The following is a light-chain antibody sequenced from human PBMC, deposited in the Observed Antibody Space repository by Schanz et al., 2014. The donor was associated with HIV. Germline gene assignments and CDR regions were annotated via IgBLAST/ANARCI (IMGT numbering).Light chain of an antibody. V-gene: IGKV3-20*01. CDR1: QSVTSN. J-gene: IGKJ1*01. Sequence: PVEGATLSCRASQSVTSNLAWYRQTPGQAPRLLIYGASTRATGVPDRFSGSGSGTDFTLIISRLEPEDFAVYYCQHHATSPRTFGQGTRVEIK. CDR3: QHHATSPRT. CDR2: GAS.